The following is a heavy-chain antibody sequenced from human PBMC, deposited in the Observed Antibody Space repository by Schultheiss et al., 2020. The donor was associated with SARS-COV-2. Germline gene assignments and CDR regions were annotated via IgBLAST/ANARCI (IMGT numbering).Heavy chain of an antibody. V-gene: IGHV4-59*01. D-gene: IGHD6-19*01. CDR2: IYYSGST. Sequence: SQTLSLTCAVYGGSFSGYYWSWIRQPPGKGLEWIGYIYYSGSTNYNPSLKSRVTISVDTSKNQFSLKLSSVTAADTAVYYCARSLGAEYSSGWYYYYYYMDVWGKGTTVTVSS. CDR1: GGSFSGYY. J-gene: IGHJ6*03. CDR3: ARSLGAEYSSGWYYYYYYMDV.